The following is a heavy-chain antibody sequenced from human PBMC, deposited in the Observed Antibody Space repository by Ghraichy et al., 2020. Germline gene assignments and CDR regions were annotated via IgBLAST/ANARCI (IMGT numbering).Heavy chain of an antibody. D-gene: IGHD3-9*01. J-gene: IGHJ6*02. CDR1: GGSFSGYY. CDR3: ARGLGYYDILTGYSYYYYYGMDV. V-gene: IGHV4-34*01. Sequence: SETLSLTCAVYGGSFSGYYWSWIRQPPGKGLEWIGEINHSGSTNYNPSLKSRVTISVDTSKNQFSLKLSSVTAADTAVYYCARGLGYYDILTGYSYYYYYGMDVWGQGTTVTVSS. CDR2: INHSGST.